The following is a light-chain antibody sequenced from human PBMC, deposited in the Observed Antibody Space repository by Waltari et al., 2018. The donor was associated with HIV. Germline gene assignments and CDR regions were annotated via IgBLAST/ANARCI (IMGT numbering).Light chain of an antibody. CDR3: AAWDDSLTGPV. CDR2: SNN. CDR1: TSNLGRHT. J-gene: IGLJ3*02. V-gene: IGLV1-44*01. Sequence: QSVLTQPPSASGTPGQRVTISCSGSTSNLGRHTVNWYQQVPGTAPKLLIYSNNQRPSGVPDRFSGSESGTSASLAISGLQSEDEADYYCAAWDDSLTGPVFGGGTKVTVL.